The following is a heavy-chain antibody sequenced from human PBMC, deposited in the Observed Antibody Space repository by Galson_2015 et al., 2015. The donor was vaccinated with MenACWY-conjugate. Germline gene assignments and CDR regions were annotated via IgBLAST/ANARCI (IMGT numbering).Heavy chain of an antibody. CDR3: ARDNNWSFDS. V-gene: IGHV3-74*01. CDR2: IKADGSFS. D-gene: IGHD1-1*01. Sequence: SLRLSCAASGFTFNNYWMHWVRQPPGKGLEWISYIKADGSFSNYADSVKGRFTIPTDNAKNMVYLQMGGLGDEDTAVYFCARDNNWSFDSWGQGTLVTVSS. CDR1: GFTFNNYW. J-gene: IGHJ4*02.